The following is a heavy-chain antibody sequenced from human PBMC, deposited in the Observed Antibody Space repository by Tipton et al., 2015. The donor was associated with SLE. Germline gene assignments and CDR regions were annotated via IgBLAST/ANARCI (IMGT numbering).Heavy chain of an antibody. D-gene: IGHD1-26*01. J-gene: IGHJ3*02. CDR1: GGSISSGSYY. CDR3: ARENGWEILRGNAFDI. V-gene: IGHV4-61*02. Sequence: TLSLTCTVSGGSISSGSYYWTWVRQTAGKRLEWIGRMYTSGSTTYNPSLQSRVTISVDTSKNQFSLKLNSVTAADTAVYYCARENGWEILRGNAFDIWGQGTMVTVSS. CDR2: MYTSGST.